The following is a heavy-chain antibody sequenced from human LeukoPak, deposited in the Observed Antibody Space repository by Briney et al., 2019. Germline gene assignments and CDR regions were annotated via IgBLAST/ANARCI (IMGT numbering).Heavy chain of an antibody. CDR2: IYSGGST. V-gene: IGHV3-66*01. D-gene: IGHD5-24*01. Sequence: GGSLRLSCAASGFTFSSYAMSWVRQAPGKGLEWVSVIYSGGSTYYADSVKGRFTISRDDSKNTLYLQMNSLRAEDTAVYYCARGGATSNYWGQGTLVTVSS. CDR3: ARGGATSNY. J-gene: IGHJ4*02. CDR1: GFTFSSYA.